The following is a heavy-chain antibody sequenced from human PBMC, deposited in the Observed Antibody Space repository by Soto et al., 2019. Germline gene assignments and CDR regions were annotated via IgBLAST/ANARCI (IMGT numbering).Heavy chain of an antibody. D-gene: IGHD6-13*01. V-gene: IGHV3-23*01. CDR3: AQGYISSLYENNWFDP. Sequence: GGSLRLSCAASGFTFSAYAMSWVRQAPGKGLEWVSGIFGNGGGISYGDSVKGRFTISRDNSNNMLYLQMHRLRVEDTAVYYCAQGYISSLYENNWFDPWGQGILVTVSS. J-gene: IGHJ5*02. CDR2: IFGNGGGI. CDR1: GFTFSAYA.